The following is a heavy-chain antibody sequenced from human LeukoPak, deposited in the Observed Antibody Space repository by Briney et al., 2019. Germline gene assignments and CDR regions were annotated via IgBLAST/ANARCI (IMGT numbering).Heavy chain of an antibody. CDR2: VNLQGST. CDR3: AREGGPYRPLDY. J-gene: IGHJ4*02. CDR1: GGSITNTNY. Sequence: TETLSLTCGVSGGSITNTNYWTWVRQPPGKGLEWIGEVNLQGSTNYNPSLMGRVALSVDTSENHISLQLTSVTAADTAVYYCAREGGPYRPLDYSGQGTLVTVSS. V-gene: IGHV4-4*02.